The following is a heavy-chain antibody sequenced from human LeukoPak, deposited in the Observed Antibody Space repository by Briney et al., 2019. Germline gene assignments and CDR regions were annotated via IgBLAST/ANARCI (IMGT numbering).Heavy chain of an antibody. Sequence: GGSLRLSCVTSGFIFSNYWMNWARQAPGKGLEWVANIKQDGSETYYVDAVKGRFTISRDNARNSLSLQMNSLRDEDTAVYFCAGGTGWLIDHWGQGTLVAVSS. CDR2: IKQDGSET. CDR3: AGGTGWLIDH. CDR1: GFIFSNYW. D-gene: IGHD6-19*01. V-gene: IGHV3-7*04. J-gene: IGHJ4*02.